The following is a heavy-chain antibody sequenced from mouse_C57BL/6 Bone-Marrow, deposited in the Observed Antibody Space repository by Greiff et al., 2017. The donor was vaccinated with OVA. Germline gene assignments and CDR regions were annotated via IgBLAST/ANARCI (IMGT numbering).Heavy chain of an antibody. J-gene: IGHJ2*01. Sequence: VHLVESGAELVRPGASVTLSCKASGYTFTDYEMHWVKQTPVHGLEWIGAIDPETGGTAYNQKFKGKAILTADKSSSTAYMELRSLTSEDSAVYYCTREGDGYDVDYWGQGTTLTVSS. CDR3: TREGDGYDVDY. CDR1: GYTFTDYE. D-gene: IGHD2-2*01. CDR2: IDPETGGT. V-gene: IGHV1-15*01.